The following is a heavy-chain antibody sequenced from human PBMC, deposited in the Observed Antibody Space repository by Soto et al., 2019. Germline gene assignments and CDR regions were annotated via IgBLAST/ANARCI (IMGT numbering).Heavy chain of an antibody. CDR3: ARATGTLRSRNCDY. D-gene: IGHD1-1*01. CDR2: ISHTGST. Sequence: TLSLTCSVSGGSISTVGHYWTWIRQPPGKGLEWIGSISHTGSTYYSKSLRSRLTMSVDTSKSQFSLRLSSVTAADTAVYYCARATGTLRSRNCDYWGQGSLVTVSS. J-gene: IGHJ4*02. CDR1: GGSISTVGHY. V-gene: IGHV4-31*03.